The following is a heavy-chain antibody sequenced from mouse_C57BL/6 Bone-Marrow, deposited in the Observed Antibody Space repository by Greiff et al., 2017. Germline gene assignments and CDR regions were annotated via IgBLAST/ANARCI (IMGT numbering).Heavy chain of an antibody. CDR1: GYTFTSYW. CDR3: AREGYGNYEAWFAY. V-gene: IGHV1-55*01. Sequence: VQLQQPGAELVKPGASVKMSCKASGYTFTSYWITWVKQRPGQGLEWIGDIYPGSGSTNYNEKFKSKATLTVDTSSSTAYMQLSSLTSEDSAVYYCAREGYGNYEAWFAYWGRGTRVTVSA. CDR2: IYPGSGST. D-gene: IGHD2-10*02. J-gene: IGHJ3*01.